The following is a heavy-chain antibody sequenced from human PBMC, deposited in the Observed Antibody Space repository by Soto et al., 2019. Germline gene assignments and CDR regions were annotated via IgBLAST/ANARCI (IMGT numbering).Heavy chain of an antibody. Sequence: QEHLVQSGAEVKKPGSSVKVSCRASGGIGSNYAISWVRQAPGQGLEWMGAIVPKFGTSNYAQTFKGRVTISVDKSTNSVYMELSSLTSQDTAIYYCARDMASGYSRSWFDHWGQGTLVTVSS. J-gene: IGHJ5*02. CDR1: GGIGSNYA. CDR2: IVPKFGTS. D-gene: IGHD5-18*01. CDR3: ARDMASGYSRSWFDH. V-gene: IGHV1-69*06.